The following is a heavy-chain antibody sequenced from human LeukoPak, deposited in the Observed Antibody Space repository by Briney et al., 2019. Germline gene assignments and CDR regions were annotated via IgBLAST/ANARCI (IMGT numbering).Heavy chain of an antibody. CDR3: ARSICGDKNCYSKIDY. CDR1: GGSISSGSYY. J-gene: IGHJ4*02. V-gene: IGHV4-39*01. CDR2: IYYSGST. D-gene: IGHD2-15*01. Sequence: SETLSLTCTVSGGSISSGSYYWGWIRQPPGKGLEWIGSIYYSGSTYYNPSLKSRVTLSVGTSKNQFSLKLSSVTAADTAVYYCARSICGDKNCYSKIDYWGQGTLVTVSS.